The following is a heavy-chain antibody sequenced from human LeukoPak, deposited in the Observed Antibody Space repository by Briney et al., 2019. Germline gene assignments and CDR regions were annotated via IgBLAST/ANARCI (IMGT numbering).Heavy chain of an antibody. CDR1: GYSISSGYY. CDR3: ARPENYYDSSGYRHNWFDP. Sequence: SETLSLTCAVSGYSISSGYYWGWIRQPPGKGLEWIGSIYHSGSTYYNLSLKSRVTISVDTSKNQFSLKLSSVTAADTAVYYCARPENYYDSSGYRHNWFDPWGQGTLVTVSS. CDR2: IYHSGST. D-gene: IGHD3-22*01. V-gene: IGHV4-38-2*01. J-gene: IGHJ5*02.